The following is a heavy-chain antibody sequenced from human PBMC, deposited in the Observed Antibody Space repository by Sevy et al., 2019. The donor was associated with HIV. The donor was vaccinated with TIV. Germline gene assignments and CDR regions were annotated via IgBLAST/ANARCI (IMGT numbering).Heavy chain of an antibody. Sequence: GGSLRLSCVASGFIFGNYPIHWVRQAPGEGLEWVAVISFDGGYKYFGDSVKGRFTIFRDNSKSTQYLQMSSLRADDTAVYYCVRESPSDWYLDSWGQGTLVTVSS. CDR1: GFIFGNYP. CDR3: VRESPSDWYLDS. J-gene: IGHJ4*02. D-gene: IGHD2-2*01. CDR2: ISFDGGYK. V-gene: IGHV3-30*04.